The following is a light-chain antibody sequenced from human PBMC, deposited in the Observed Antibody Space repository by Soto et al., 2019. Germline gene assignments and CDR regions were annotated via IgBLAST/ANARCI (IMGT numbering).Light chain of an antibody. CDR1: QGISSY. V-gene: IGKV1-8*01. Sequence: AIRMTQSPSSPSSSTGDRVTITCRASQGISSYLAWYQQKPGKAPKLLIYAASTLQTGVPSRFRGSGSGTEFTLTISSLQPQDFATYSCQQLASYPIGTFGGGTKVDIK. J-gene: IGKJ4*01. CDR2: AAS. CDR3: QQLASYPIGT.